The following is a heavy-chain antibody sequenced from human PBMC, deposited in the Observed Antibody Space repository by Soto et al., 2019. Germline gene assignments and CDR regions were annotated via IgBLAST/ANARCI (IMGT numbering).Heavy chain of an antibody. CDR2: ISTYNGYT. J-gene: IGHJ4*02. Sequence: ASVKVTCKASGYTFTSYGFSWVRQAPGQGFEWMGWISTYNGYTHYAQNLQGRVTMTTDTSTSTDYMELRSLRSDDTAVYYCARSNGIAAAGPPFDHWGQGTLVTVSS. D-gene: IGHD6-13*01. CDR1: GYTFTSYG. CDR3: ARSNGIAAAGPPFDH. V-gene: IGHV1-18*01.